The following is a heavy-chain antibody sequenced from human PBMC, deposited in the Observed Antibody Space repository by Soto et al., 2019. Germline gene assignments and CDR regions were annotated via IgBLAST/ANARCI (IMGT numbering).Heavy chain of an antibody. J-gene: IGHJ6*02. D-gene: IGHD2-2*01. Sequence: QVQLVQSGPEVKNTGASLKVSCKDSGYTFTNYGITWVRQAPGQGLEWMGWITASNGNANYAREIQGRLTLTRDTSTNTASMELRSLRSDDTAVYYCARGASCSSTSCYDNFHYGLAVWGQGTMVIVSS. CDR1: GYTFTNYG. V-gene: IGHV1-18*01. CDR2: ITASNGNA. CDR3: ARGASCSSTSCYDNFHYGLAV.